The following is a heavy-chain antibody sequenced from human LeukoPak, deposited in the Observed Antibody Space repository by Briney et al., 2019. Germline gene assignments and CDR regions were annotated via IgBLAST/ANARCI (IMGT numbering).Heavy chain of an antibody. CDR1: GGSISSSSYY. Sequence: PSETLSLTCTVSGGSISSSSYYWGWIRQPPGKGLEWIGSIYYSGSTYYNPSLKSRVTISVDTSKNKFSLKLSSVTAADTAVYYCATIPPGAPDFSGPGGGDYWGQGTLVTVSS. CDR2: IYYSGST. CDR3: ATIPPGAPDFSGPGGGDY. D-gene: IGHD5-12*01. J-gene: IGHJ4*02. V-gene: IGHV4-39*01.